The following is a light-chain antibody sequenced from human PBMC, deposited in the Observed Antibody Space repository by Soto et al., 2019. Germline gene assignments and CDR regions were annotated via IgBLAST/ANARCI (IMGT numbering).Light chain of an antibody. CDR1: QSISSTY. Sequence: TVLTQSPGTLSLSPGERATLSCRASQSISSTYLAWYQQKPARAPRLLIYGSSSRATGIPDRFSGSGSGTDFTLTISRLEPEDFAVYYCQLYGTSLPFGGGTKVDIK. CDR2: GSS. V-gene: IGKV3-20*01. J-gene: IGKJ4*01. CDR3: QLYGTSLP.